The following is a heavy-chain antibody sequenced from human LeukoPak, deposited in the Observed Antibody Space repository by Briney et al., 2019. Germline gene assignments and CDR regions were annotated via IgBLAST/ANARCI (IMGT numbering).Heavy chain of an antibody. CDR3: AGDKHDSSGYFYYFDY. CDR2: VYSSGST. CDR1: GGSISSNY. D-gene: IGHD3-22*01. V-gene: IGHV4-59*01. Sequence: SETLSLTCTVSGGSISSNYWSWIRQPPGKGLEWIGYVYSSGSTNYNPSLKSRVTISVDTSKNQFSLKLSSVTAADTAVYYCAGDKHDSSGYFYYFDYWGQGTLVTVSS. J-gene: IGHJ4*02.